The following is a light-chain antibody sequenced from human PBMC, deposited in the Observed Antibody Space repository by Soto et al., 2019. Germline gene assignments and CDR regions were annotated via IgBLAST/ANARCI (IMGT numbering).Light chain of an antibody. CDR3: CSYAGSSTLV. J-gene: IGLJ2*01. V-gene: IGLV2-23*02. CDR1: SSDVGSYNL. Sequence: QSALTQPASVSGSPGQSITISCTGTSSDVGSYNLVSWYQQHPGKAPKLMIYEVSKRPSGVSNRFSGSKFGDTASLTISGLQAEDEADYYCCSYAGSSTLVFGGGTQLTVL. CDR2: EVS.